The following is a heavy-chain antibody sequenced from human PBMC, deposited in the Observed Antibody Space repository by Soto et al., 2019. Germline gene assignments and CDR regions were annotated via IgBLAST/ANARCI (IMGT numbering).Heavy chain of an antibody. J-gene: IGHJ6*02. Sequence: SETLSLTCTVSGGSISSSSYYWGWIRQPPGKGLEWIGSIYYSGSTYYNPSLKSRVTISVDTSKNQFSLKLSSVTAADTAVYYCAITLLDILTNYYYYYRLDVWGQGTTVTVSS. V-gene: IGHV4-39*01. CDR3: AITLLDILTNYYYYYRLDV. CDR1: GGSISSSSYY. CDR2: IYYSGST. D-gene: IGHD3-9*01.